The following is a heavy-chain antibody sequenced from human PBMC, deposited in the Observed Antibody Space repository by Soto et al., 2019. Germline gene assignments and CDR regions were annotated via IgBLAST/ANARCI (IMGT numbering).Heavy chain of an antibody. CDR3: AVLWHCDIQDLHAY. CDR1: AGSISSYD. D-gene: IGHD2-15*01. J-gene: IGHJ4*02. CDR2: IYYSGST. V-gene: IGHV4-59*08. Sequence: SENLSLTCTVSAGSISSYDWRWIRQPPGKGLEWIGYIYYSGSTNYNPSLKSRVTISVDTSKNQFSLKLSSVTAADTAVYYCAVLWHCDIQDLHAYRSQGTPVTVSS.